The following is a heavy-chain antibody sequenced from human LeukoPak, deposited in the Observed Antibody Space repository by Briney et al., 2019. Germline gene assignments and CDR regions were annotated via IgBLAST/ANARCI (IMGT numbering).Heavy chain of an antibody. CDR2: INSDGSST. CDR1: GFTFSCYW. D-gene: IGHD3-10*01. Sequence: GGSLRLSCAASGFTFSCYWMHWVRQAPGKGLVWVSRINSDGSSTSYADSVKGRFTISRDNAKNTLYLQMNSLRAKDTAVYYCARGGSYSHNAFDIWGQGTMVTVSS. CDR3: ARGGSYSHNAFDI. J-gene: IGHJ3*02. V-gene: IGHV3-74*01.